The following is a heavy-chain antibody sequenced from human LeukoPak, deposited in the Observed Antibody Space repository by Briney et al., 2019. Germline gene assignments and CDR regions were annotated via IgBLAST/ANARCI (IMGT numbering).Heavy chain of an antibody. CDR1: GGSFSGYY. CDR3: ATTYYDFWSGLWDYYMDV. Sequence: SETLSLTCAVYGGSFSGYYWSWIRQPPGKGLEWIGEINHSGSTNYNPSLKSRVTMSVDTSKNQFPLKLSSVTAADTAVYYCATTYYDFWSGLWDYYMDVWGKGTTVTVSS. CDR2: INHSGST. V-gene: IGHV4-34*01. D-gene: IGHD3-3*01. J-gene: IGHJ6*03.